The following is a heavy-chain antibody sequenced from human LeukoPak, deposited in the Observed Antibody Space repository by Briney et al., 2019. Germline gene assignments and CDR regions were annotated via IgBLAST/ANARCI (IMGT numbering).Heavy chain of an antibody. Sequence: GGSLRLSCKASGFIFSNSWMTCVRQAPGKGLEWVSAISGSGGSTYYADSVKGRFTISRDNSKNTLYLQMNSLRAEDTAVYYCAKDRSGYNWNYELDYWGQGTLVTVSS. CDR3: AKDRSGYNWNYELDY. CDR2: ISGSGGST. D-gene: IGHD1-7*01. V-gene: IGHV3-23*01. J-gene: IGHJ4*02. CDR1: GFIFSNSW.